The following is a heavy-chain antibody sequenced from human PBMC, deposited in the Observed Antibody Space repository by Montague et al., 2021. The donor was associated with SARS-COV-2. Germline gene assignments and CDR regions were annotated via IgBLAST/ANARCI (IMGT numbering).Heavy chain of an antibody. J-gene: IGHJ4*02. D-gene: IGHD3-16*01. CDR1: GVTFGDHY. CDR2: IGSKAKGYST. CDR3: ARDAGRYSFDS. V-gene: IGHV3-72*01. Sequence: SLRLSCAASGVTFGDHYMDWVRQAPGKGLEWVARIGSKAKGYSTQYAASVKGRFTISRDDSKISLYLQMNSLKSEDTAVYYCARDAGRYSFDSWGQGTLVTVST.